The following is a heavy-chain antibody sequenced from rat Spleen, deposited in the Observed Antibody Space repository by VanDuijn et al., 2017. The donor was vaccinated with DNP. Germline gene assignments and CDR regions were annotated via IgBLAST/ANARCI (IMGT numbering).Heavy chain of an antibody. CDR3: TTRRGH. J-gene: IGHJ2*01. CDR2: ISYDGSST. CDR1: GFTLSNYG. V-gene: IGHV5-29*01. D-gene: IGHD1-11*01. Sequence: EVQLVESGGGLVQPGRSLKLSCAASGFTLSNYGMAWVRQAPTKGLEWVATISYDGSSTYYRDSVKGRFTISRDNAKSTLYLQMDSLRSEDTATYYCTTRRGHWGQGVMATVSS.